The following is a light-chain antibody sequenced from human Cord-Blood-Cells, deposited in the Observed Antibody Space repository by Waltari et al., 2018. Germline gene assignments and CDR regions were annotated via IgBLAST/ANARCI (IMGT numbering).Light chain of an antibody. CDR2: AAS. V-gene: IGKV1-39*01. CDR1: QSISSY. Sequence: DIQMTQSPSSLSASVGDRVTITCRASQSISSYLNWYQQKPGKAPKRLIYAASSLQSGVASRCSGSGCGTDFTLTSSRLQPEDFATYYCQQSYSTPITCGQGTRLEIK. J-gene: IGKJ5*01. CDR3: QQSYSTPIT.